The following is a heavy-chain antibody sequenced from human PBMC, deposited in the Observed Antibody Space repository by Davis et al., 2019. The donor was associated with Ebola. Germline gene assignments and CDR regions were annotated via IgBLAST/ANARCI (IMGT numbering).Heavy chain of an antibody. V-gene: IGHV3-53*01. CDR2: IYGGGST. Sequence: GESLKISCAASGFTFSSYEMNWVRQAPGKGLEWVSVIYGGGSTHYADSVKGRFTISRDNSKNTLNLQMNSLRAEDTAVYYCARDRNGYYGYDEYWGQGTLVIVSS. D-gene: IGHD1-26*01. J-gene: IGHJ4*02. CDR1: GFTFSSYE. CDR3: ARDRNGYYGYDEY.